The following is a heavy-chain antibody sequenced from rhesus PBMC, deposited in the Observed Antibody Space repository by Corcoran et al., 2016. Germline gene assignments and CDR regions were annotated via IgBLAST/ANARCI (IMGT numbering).Heavy chain of an antibody. CDR2: INGNSGCP. CDR1: GASISSNW. CDR3: ARVLAAAGGGLDS. V-gene: IGHV4-80*01. Sequence: QVQLQESGPGLVKPSETLSLTCTVSGASISSNWWSWIRQPPGKGLEWIGEINGNSGCPNHSPSLKRSVTISKDVPKNQFSLQLSSVTAADTAVYYCARVLAAAGGGLDSWGQGVVVTVSS. J-gene: IGHJ6*01. D-gene: IGHD6-31*01.